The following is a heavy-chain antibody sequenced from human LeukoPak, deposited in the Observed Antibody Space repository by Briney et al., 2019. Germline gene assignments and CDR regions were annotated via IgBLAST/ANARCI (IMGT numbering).Heavy chain of an antibody. CDR2: IHHSGNT. CDR3: ARQGGFYVDY. V-gene: IGHV4-4*02. CDR1: GDSFSSSSW. Sequence: SETLCLSCAVSGDSFSSSSWWSWVRQPPGKGLEWIGEIHHSGNTNYNSSLKSRVTISVDKSKNQFSLNLNSVTAADTAGYYCARQGGFYVDYWGQGTLVTVSS. J-gene: IGHJ4*02. D-gene: IGHD3-16*01.